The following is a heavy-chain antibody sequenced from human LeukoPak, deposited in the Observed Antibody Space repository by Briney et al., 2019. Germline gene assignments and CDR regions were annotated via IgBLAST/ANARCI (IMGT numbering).Heavy chain of an antibody. CDR2: INGAGGAT. Sequence: GGSLRPSCAASGFTFSSYAMSWVRQAPGKGLEWVSVINGAGGATYYADSVKGRFAISRDNSKNTLYLQINSLTAEGTAVYYCARAPGSSVSIAARPYYFDYWGQGALVTVSS. V-gene: IGHV3-23*01. D-gene: IGHD6-6*01. CDR1: GFTFSSYA. J-gene: IGHJ4*02. CDR3: ARAPGSSVSIAARPYYFDY.